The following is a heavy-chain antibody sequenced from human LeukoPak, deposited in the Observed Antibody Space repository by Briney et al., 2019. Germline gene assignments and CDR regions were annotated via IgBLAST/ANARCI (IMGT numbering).Heavy chain of an antibody. CDR1: GYSISSGYY. CDR3: ARDWAD. Sequence: PSETLSLTCTVSGYSISSGYYWGWIRQPPGKGLEWIGSIYHSGSTYYIPSLKSRVTISVDTSKNQFSLKLSSVTAADTAVYYCARDWADWGQGTLVTVSS. J-gene: IGHJ4*02. CDR2: IYHSGST. D-gene: IGHD7-27*01. V-gene: IGHV4-38-2*02.